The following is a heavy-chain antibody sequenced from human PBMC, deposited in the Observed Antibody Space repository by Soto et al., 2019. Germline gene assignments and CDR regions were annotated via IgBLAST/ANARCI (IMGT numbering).Heavy chain of an antibody. V-gene: IGHV4-59*08. J-gene: IGHJ6*01. D-gene: IGHD5-12*01. CDR3: VRQGIGRLQGVVDV. CDR2: VYDNGDY. CDR1: GGSIDGYN. Sequence: QVQLQESGPGLVKPSETLSLTCTVSGGSIDGYNCAWIRQTPGKALEWVVYVYDNGDYGYNPSLKSRVTLAMDTAKSQFSLQLGSVTAADTAVYYCVRQGIGRLQGVVDVWGRGTTVTVSS.